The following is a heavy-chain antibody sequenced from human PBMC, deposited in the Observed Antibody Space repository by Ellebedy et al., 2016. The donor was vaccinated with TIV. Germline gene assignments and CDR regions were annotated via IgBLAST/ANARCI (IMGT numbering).Heavy chain of an antibody. CDR3: ARDLDGYGSGSYYNV. Sequence: AASVKVSCKASGGTFSSYAISWVRQAPGQGLEWMGGIIPIFGTANYAQKFQGRVTITADESTSTAYMELSSLRSEDTAVYYCARDLDGYGSGSYYNVWGQGTLVTVSS. CDR2: IIPIFGTA. CDR1: GGTFSSYA. V-gene: IGHV1-69*13. D-gene: IGHD3-10*01. J-gene: IGHJ4*02.